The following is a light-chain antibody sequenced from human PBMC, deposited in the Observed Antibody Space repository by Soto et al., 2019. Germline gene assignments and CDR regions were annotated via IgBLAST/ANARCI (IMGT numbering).Light chain of an antibody. J-gene: IGLJ1*01. CDR3: AAWDDSLSGALYL. V-gene: IGLV1-47*01. Sequence: QSVLTQPPSASGTPGQRVTISCSGSSSNIGSNYVYWYQQLPGTAPKLLIYRNNQRPSGVPDRFSGSKSGTSASLAISGLRSEDEADYYCAAWDDSLSGALYLLGTGTKVTVL. CDR1: SSNIGSNY. CDR2: RNN.